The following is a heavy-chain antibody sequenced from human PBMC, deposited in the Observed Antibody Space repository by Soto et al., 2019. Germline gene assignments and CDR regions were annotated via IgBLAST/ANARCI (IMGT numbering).Heavy chain of an antibody. CDR3: EQSEVGSRTFDL. Sequence: QITLKESGPTLVKPTQTLTLTCTFSGFSLSTSGVAVGWIRQPPGKALEWLVIIYWDDDKRYSPSLKSRLTITKDTSKNQVILTMTNMDTMDTATYFCEQSEVGSRTFDLWGQGTLVTVSS. V-gene: IGHV2-5*02. CDR2: IYWDDDK. J-gene: IGHJ5*02. CDR1: GFSLSTSGVA. D-gene: IGHD1-26*01.